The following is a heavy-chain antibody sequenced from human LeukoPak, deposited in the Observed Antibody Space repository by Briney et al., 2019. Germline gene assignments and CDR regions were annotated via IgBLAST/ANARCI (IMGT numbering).Heavy chain of an antibody. Sequence: ASVKVSCKASGYTFTGYYMHWVRQAPGQGLEWMGWINPNSGGTNYAQKFQGWVTMTRDTSISTAYMELSRLRSDDTAVYYCARGYEYSSSPLHFDYWGQGTLVTVSS. J-gene: IGHJ4*02. CDR2: INPNSGGT. D-gene: IGHD6-6*01. V-gene: IGHV1-2*04. CDR1: GYTFTGYY. CDR3: ARGYEYSSSPLHFDY.